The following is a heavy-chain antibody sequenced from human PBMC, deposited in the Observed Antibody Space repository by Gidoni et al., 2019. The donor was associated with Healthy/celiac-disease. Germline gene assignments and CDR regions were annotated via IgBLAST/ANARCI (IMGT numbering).Heavy chain of an antibody. CDR1: GGSSSSYY. J-gene: IGHJ5*02. CDR3: ARDFYSSSSGWFDP. D-gene: IGHD6-6*01. Sequence: QVQLQESGPGLVKPSETLSLTCTVSGGSSSSYYWSWIRQPPGQGLEWIGYIYYSGSTHYNPSLKSRVTISVDTSKNQFSLKLSSVTAADTAVYYCARDFYSSSSGWFDPWGQGTLVTVSS. V-gene: IGHV4-59*01. CDR2: IYYSGST.